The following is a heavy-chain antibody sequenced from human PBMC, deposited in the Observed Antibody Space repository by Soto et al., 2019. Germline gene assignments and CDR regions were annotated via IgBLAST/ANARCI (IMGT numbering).Heavy chain of an antibody. CDR3: AAYCYTMTCTHFHGYS. V-gene: IGHV3-7*03. J-gene: IGHJ5*02. Sequence: GGSLRLSCAVSGFRFRDYWMSWVREAPGKGLEWVANIKQDESDKYYVDSVKGRFTISRDDAKNALYLQMNSLRVEDTAVYYCAAYCYTMTCTHFHGYSWGQGTQVTVS. CDR2: IKQDESDK. CDR1: GFRFRDYW. D-gene: IGHD3-16*02.